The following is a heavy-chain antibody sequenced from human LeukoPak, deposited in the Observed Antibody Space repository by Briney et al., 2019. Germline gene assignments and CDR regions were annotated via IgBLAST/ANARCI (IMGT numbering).Heavy chain of an antibody. CDR1: GFTFSSYG. CDR2: IRHDGSNK. D-gene: IGHD6-19*01. CDR3: AKDRFSQQWLVANWFDP. Sequence: GGSLRLSCAASGFTFSSYGMHWVRQAPGKGREWVAFIRHDGSNKYYADSVKGRFTISRDNSKNTLYLQMNSLRAEDTAVYYCAKDRFSQQWLVANWFDPWGQGTLVTVSS. V-gene: IGHV3-30*02. J-gene: IGHJ5*02.